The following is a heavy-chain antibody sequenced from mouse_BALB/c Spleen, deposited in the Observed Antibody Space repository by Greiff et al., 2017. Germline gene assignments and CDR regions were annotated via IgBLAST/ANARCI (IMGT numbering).Heavy chain of an antibody. J-gene: IGHJ2*01. CDR2: IDPANGNT. D-gene: IGHD2-12*01. CDR1: GFNIKDTY. CDR3: ARPGPLSSWDY. V-gene: IGHV14-3*02. Sequence: EVQLQESGAELVKPGASVKLSCTASGFNIKDTYMYWVKQRPEQGLEWIGRIDPANGNTKYDPKFQGKATITADTSSNTAYLQLSSLTSEDTAVYYCARPGPLSSWDYWGQGTTLTVSS.